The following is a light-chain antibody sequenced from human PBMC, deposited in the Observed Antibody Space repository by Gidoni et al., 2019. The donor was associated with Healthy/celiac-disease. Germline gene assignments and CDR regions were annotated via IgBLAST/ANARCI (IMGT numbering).Light chain of an antibody. CDR2: GAS. J-gene: IGKJ5*01. V-gene: IGKV3-20*01. CDR3: QQYGSSHT. CDR1: QSVSSSY. Sequence: EIVLTQSPGTLSLSPGERVTLSCRASQSVSSSYLAWYQQKPGQAPRLLIYGASTRATGIPDRFSGSGSGTDFTLTISRLEPEDFAVYYCQQYGSSHTFXQXTRLGIK.